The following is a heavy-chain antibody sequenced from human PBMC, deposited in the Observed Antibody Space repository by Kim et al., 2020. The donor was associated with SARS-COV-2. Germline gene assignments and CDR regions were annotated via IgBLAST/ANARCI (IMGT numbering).Heavy chain of an antibody. Sequence: TDYNPSLKSRATISVDRSKNQFSLTLTSVTAADTAVYYCTRGPFSDYFDYWGQGTLVTVSS. CDR3: TRGPFSDYFDY. CDR2: T. J-gene: IGHJ4*02. V-gene: IGHV4-30-2*01. D-gene: IGHD6-19*01.